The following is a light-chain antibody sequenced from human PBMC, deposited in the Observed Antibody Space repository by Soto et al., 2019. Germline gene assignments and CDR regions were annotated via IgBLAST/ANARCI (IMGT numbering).Light chain of an antibody. V-gene: IGLV2-11*01. CDR2: DVT. CDR1: GGFDF. CDR3: CSYTGSYSV. J-gene: IGLJ3*02. Sequence: QSALTRPRSVSGSPGQSVAISCTGIGGFDFVSWYQQYPGKAPKLMIYDVTNRPSGVPDRFSASKSGDTASLTISGLQAEDEADYYCCSYTGSYSVFGGGTKVTVL.